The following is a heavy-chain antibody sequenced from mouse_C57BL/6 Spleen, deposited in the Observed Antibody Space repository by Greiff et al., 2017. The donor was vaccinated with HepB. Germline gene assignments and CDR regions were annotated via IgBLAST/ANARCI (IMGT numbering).Heavy chain of an antibody. CDR2: INPYNGGT. V-gene: IGHV1-19*01. D-gene: IGHD1-1*01. CDR3: ARSSSTTVVGYFDY. J-gene: IGHJ2*01. CDR1: GYTFTDYY. Sequence: EVQLQESGPVLVKPGASVKMSCKASGYTFTDYYMNWVKQSHGKSLEWIGVINPYNGGTSYNQKFKGKATLTVDKSSSTAYMELNSLTSEDSAVYYCARSSSTTVVGYFDYWGQGTTLTVSS.